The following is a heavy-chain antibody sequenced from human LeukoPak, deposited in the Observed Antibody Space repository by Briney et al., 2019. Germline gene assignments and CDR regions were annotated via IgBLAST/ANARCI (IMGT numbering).Heavy chain of an antibody. J-gene: IGHJ3*02. CDR1: GGSISSGDYY. D-gene: IGHD1-26*01. V-gene: IGHV4-61*08. CDR3: ARGLWSYLSAFDI. Sequence: SQTLSLTCTVSGGSISSGDYYWSWIRQPPGKGLEWIGYIYYSGSTNYNPSLKSRATISVETSKNQFSLKLSSVTAADTAVYYCARGLWSYLSAFDIWGQGTMATVSS. CDR2: IYYSGST.